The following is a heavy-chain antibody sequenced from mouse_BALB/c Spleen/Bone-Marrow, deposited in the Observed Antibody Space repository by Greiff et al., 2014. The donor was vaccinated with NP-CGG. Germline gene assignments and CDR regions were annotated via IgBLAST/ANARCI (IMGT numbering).Heavy chain of an antibody. CDR3: ARWGWDFATGY. D-gene: IGHD3-3*01. CDR1: GYTFTEYS. CDR2: INPNNGVT. V-gene: IGHV1-18*01. Sequence: VQLQQSGPELVKPGASVKISCKTSGYTFTEYSMHWVKQSHGKSLEWIGGINPNNGVTSYNRKFKDKATLTVDKSSNTAYMELRSLTSEDSAVYFCARWGWDFATGYWGQGTSVTVSS. J-gene: IGHJ4*01.